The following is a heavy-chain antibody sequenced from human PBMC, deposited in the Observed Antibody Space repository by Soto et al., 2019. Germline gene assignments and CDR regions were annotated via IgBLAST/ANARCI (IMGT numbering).Heavy chain of an antibody. CDR2: INAGSGNT. J-gene: IGHJ3*02. Sequence: QAQLVQSGAEMKKPGASVKVSYKATGYTFSAYTMNWVRQAPGQSLEWMGWINAGSGNTKYSRNFQGRVSITRDTSASTVYMELTGLTSEDTAVYYCARDTETLGPRANDALDIWGQGTMVTVSS. D-gene: IGHD3-3*02. CDR1: GYTFSAYT. V-gene: IGHV1-3*01. CDR3: ARDTETLGPRANDALDI.